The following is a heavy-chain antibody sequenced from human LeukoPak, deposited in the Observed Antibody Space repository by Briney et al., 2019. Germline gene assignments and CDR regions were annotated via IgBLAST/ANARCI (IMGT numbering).Heavy chain of an antibody. J-gene: IGHJ5*02. CDR3: ARQGLYYSYGLGWFDP. D-gene: IGHD5-18*01. Sequence: GESLKISCKASGYSFTTYWIGWVRQVPGKGLEWVGIIYPADSTAKYSPSFQGQVTISADKSISTAYLQWSSLKASDTAMYYCARQGLYYSYGLGWFDPWGQGTLVTVSS. CDR1: GYSFTTYW. CDR2: IYPADSTA. V-gene: IGHV5-51*01.